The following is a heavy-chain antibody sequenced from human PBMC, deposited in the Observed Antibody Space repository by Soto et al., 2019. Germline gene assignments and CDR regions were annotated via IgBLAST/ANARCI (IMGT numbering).Heavy chain of an antibody. D-gene: IGHD6-19*01. J-gene: IGHJ3*02. Sequence: SETLSLTCTVSGGSISSYYWSWIRQPPGKGLEWIGYIYYSGSTNYNPSLKSRVTISVDTSKNQFSLKLSSVTAADTAVYYCARGASIAVAATEDAFDIWGQGTMVTVSS. CDR3: ARGASIAVAATEDAFDI. CDR1: GGSISSYY. V-gene: IGHV4-59*01. CDR2: IYYSGST.